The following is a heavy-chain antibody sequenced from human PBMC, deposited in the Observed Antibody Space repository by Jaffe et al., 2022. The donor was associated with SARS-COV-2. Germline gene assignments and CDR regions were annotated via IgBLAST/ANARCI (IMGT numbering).Heavy chain of an antibody. J-gene: IGHJ6*03. CDR3: ARPWRAYYYMDV. CDR2: ISYDGSNK. Sequence: QVQLVESGGGVVQPGRSLRLSCAASGFTFSSYAMHWVRQAPGKGLEWVAVISYDGSNKYYADSVKGRFTISRDNSKNTLYLQMNSLRAEDTAVYYCARPWRAYYYMDVWGKGTTVTVSS. CDR1: GFTFSSYA. V-gene: IGHV3-30*04. D-gene: IGHD3-3*01.